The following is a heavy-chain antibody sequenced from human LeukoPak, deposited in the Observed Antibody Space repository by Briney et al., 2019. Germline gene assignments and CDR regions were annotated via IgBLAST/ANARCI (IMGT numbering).Heavy chain of an antibody. Sequence: GGSLRLSCAASKFSFQSYGMSWVRQAPGKGLEWVSAISDSGGNTYYADSVKGRFTISRDNSKNTMYLQMNSLRAEDTAVYYCLNYGMGVWGQGTTVTVSS. CDR2: ISDSGGNT. CDR3: LNYGMGV. V-gene: IGHV3-23*01. CDR1: KFSFQSYG. J-gene: IGHJ6*02.